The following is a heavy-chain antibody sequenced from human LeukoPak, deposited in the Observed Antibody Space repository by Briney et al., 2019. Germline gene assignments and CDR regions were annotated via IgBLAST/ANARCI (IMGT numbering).Heavy chain of an antibody. Sequence: GGSLRLSCAASGFTFSSYAMSWVRQAPGKGLEWVSAISGSGGSTYYADSVKGRFTISRDNSKNTLYLQMNSLRAEDTAVYYCAKDEPEFGSKARAFDIWGQGTMVTVSS. CDR2: ISGSGGST. CDR1: GFTFSSYA. CDR3: AKDEPEFGSKARAFDI. D-gene: IGHD1-14*01. V-gene: IGHV3-23*01. J-gene: IGHJ3*02.